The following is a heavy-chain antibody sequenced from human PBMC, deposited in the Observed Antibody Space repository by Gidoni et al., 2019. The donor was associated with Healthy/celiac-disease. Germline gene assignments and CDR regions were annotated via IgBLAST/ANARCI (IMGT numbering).Heavy chain of an antibody. V-gene: IGHV3-48*02. CDR2: ISSSSSTI. D-gene: IGHD3-3*01. CDR3: ARGHYDFWSGYYSGGPWFDP. Sequence: EVQLVESGGGLVQPGGSLRLSCAASGFPCRTSSMNWVRPAPGKGLEWVSYISSSSSTIYYADSVKGRFTISRDNAKNSLYLQMNSLRDEDTAVYYCARGHYDFWSGYYSGGPWFDPWGQGTLVTVSS. J-gene: IGHJ5*02. CDR1: GFPCRTSS.